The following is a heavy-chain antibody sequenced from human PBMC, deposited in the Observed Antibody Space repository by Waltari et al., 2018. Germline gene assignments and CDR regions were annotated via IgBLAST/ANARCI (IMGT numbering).Heavy chain of an antibody. J-gene: IGHJ5*02. CDR2: IYYSGST. CDR1: GGSISSYY. Sequence: QVQLQESGPGLVKPSETLSLTCTVPGGSISSYYWSWIRQPPGKGLEWIGYIYYSGSTNYNPSRKSRVTISVDTSKNQFSLKLSSVTAADTAVYYCARDGTTKHGGFDPWGQGTLVTVSS. CDR3: ARDGTTKHGGFDP. V-gene: IGHV4-59*01. D-gene: IGHD1-7*01.